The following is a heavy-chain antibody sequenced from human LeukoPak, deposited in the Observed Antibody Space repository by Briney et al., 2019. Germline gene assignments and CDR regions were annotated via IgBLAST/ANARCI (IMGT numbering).Heavy chain of an antibody. CDR2: IYYSGSA. J-gene: IGHJ5*02. CDR1: GGSISRGGYY. Sequence: PSETLSLTCNVSGGSISRGGYYWSWIRQHPGKGLEWIGYIYYSGSAYYNPSLKSRLTISVDTSKNQFSLKLSSVTAADTAVYYCARAAVPWAYCDGDCQNWFDPWGQGTLVTVSS. D-gene: IGHD2-21*02. V-gene: IGHV4-31*03. CDR3: ARAAVPWAYCDGDCQNWFDP.